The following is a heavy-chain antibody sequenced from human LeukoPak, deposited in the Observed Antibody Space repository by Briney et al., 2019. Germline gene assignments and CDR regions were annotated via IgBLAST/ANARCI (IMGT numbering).Heavy chain of an antibody. Sequence: PSETLSLTCTVSVGSIIGSDYYWGWIRQPPGKWLEWIGSIYSSGSTYYNPSLKSRVTISLDTSKNQFSLKLTSVTAADTAVYYCATIRPKVAAASPWGQGTMVTVSS. J-gene: IGHJ3*01. D-gene: IGHD2-15*01. CDR1: VGSIIGSDYY. CDR3: ATIRPKVAAASP. CDR2: IYSSGST. V-gene: IGHV4-39*01.